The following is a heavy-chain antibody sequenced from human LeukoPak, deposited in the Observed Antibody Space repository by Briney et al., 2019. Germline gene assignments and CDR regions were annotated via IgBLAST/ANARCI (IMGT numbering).Heavy chain of an antibody. V-gene: IGHV3-11*01. CDR1: GFTFDDYG. CDR2: ISSSGSTI. CDR3: ARVNYGDNLDY. Sequence: GGSLRLSCAASGFTFDDYGMSWIRQAPGKGLEWVSYISSSGSTIYYADSVKGRFTISRDNAKNSLYLQMNSLRAEDTAVYYCARVNYGDNLDYWGQGTLVTVSS. D-gene: IGHD4-17*01. J-gene: IGHJ4*02.